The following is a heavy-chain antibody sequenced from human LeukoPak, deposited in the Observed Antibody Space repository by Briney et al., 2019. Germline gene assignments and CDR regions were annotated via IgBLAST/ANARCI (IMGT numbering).Heavy chain of an antibody. D-gene: IGHD2-21*01. CDR2: ISGSGGRT. V-gene: IGHV3-23*01. CDR3: AKRGDDPIRFDY. CDR1: GFTFSSNA. Sequence: GGSLRLSCAASGFTFSSNAMSWVRQAPGKGLEWGSGISGSGGRTSYAGSVKGRFTISRDNSKNTLYLQMNSLRAEDTAVYYCAKRGDDPIRFDYWGQGTLVTVSS. J-gene: IGHJ4*02.